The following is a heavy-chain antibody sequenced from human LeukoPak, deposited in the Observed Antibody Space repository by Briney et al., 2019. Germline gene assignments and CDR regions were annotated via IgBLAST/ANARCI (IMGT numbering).Heavy chain of an antibody. CDR3: ARHHHGDYGSGRFDAFDI. D-gene: IGHD3-10*01. CDR2: IYYSGST. Sequence: PSETLSLTCTVSGGSISSSSYYWGWIRQPPGKGLEWIVSIYYSGSTYYNPALKSRVTISVDTSKNQCSLKLSSVTAADTAVYYGARHHHGDYGSGRFDAFDIWGQGTMVTVSS. J-gene: IGHJ3*02. CDR1: GGSISSSSYY. V-gene: IGHV4-39*01.